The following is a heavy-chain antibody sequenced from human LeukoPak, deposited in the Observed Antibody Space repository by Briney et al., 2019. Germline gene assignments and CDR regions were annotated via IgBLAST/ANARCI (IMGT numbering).Heavy chain of an antibody. CDR2: ISSNGGST. J-gene: IGHJ4*02. D-gene: IGHD5-12*01. Sequence: PGGSLRLSCAASGFTFSSYAMHWVRQAPGKGLEYVSAISSNGGSTYYANSVKGRFTISRDNSKNTLYLQMGSLRAEDMAVYYCAGGGYDSIGLERFDYWGQGTLVTVSS. CDR1: GFTFSSYA. V-gene: IGHV3-64*01. CDR3: AGGGYDSIGLERFDY.